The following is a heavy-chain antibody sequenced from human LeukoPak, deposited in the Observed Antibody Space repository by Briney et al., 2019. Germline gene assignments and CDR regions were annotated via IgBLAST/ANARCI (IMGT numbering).Heavy chain of an antibody. V-gene: IGHV4-59*08. D-gene: IGHD3-22*01. CDR2: IYYSGST. CDR3: GKHGHFITLIPEI. CDR1: GGSISSYY. Sequence: SETLSLTCTVSGGSISSYYWSWIRQPPGKGLEWIGYIYYSGSTNYNPSLKSRVTISVDTSKNQFSLKLISVTSAATAVNYGGKHGHFITLIPEIWGQGTMVTVCS. J-gene: IGHJ3*02.